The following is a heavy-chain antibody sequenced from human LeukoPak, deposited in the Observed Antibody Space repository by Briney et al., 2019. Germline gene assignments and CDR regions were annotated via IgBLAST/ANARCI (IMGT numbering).Heavy chain of an antibody. J-gene: IGHJ5*02. V-gene: IGHV3-53*01. CDR2: IYSAGGT. D-gene: IGHD3-3*01. Sequence: ETLSLTCAVYGGSFSGYYWSWVRQAPGKGLEWVSVIYSAGGTYYADSVKGRFTISRDSSKDTIYLQMNSLRVEDTAVYYCARSGGDDVVWSGPVGWFDPWGQGTLVTVSS. CDR3: ARSGGDDVVWSGPVGWFDP. CDR1: GGSFSGYY.